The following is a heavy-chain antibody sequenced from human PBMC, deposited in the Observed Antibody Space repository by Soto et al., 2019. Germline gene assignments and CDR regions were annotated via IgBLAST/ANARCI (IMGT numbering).Heavy chain of an antibody. V-gene: IGHV3-7*01. J-gene: IGHJ5*02. CDR3: SRPYSSSRYFDP. CDR1: GFTFSKSW. D-gene: IGHD6-13*01. CDR2: INQDGSEK. Sequence: SGFTFSKSWMNWVRQAPGKGLQWVANINQDGSEKSYVDSVKGRFAISRDNARNSLFLQMDSLGVDDTAVYFCSRPYSSSRYFDPWGQGTLVTVSS.